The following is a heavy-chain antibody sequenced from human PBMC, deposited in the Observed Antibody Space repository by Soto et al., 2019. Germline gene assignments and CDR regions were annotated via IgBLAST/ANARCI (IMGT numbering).Heavy chain of an antibody. CDR2: ISYDGSNK. CDR3: ARRKVAVTTFYYYYGMDV. Sequence: SLRLSCAASGFTYISYAMHWVRQAPGKGLERVAVISYDGSNKYYADSVKGRFTISRDNSKNTLYLQMNSLRAEDTAVYYCARRKVAVTTFYYYYGMDVWGQGTTVTVSS. V-gene: IGHV3-30-3*01. J-gene: IGHJ6*02. CDR1: GFTYISYA. D-gene: IGHD4-4*01.